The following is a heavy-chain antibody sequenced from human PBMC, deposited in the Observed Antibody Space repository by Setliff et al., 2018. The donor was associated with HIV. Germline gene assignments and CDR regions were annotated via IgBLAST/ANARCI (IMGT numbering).Heavy chain of an antibody. CDR2: LYYSGST. V-gene: IGHV4-31*03. J-gene: IGHJ5*02. D-gene: IGHD3-22*01. Sequence: SETLSLTCSVSGGSISSGTYYWSWIRQLPGKGLEWIGYLYYSGSTYYNPSLKSRVTISLDTSKNHYSLNLTSVTAADTAVYYCARAAWDYYDTTLLGGSFDPWGQGTRVTVSA. CDR3: ARAAWDYYDTTLLGGSFDP. CDR1: GGSISSGTYY.